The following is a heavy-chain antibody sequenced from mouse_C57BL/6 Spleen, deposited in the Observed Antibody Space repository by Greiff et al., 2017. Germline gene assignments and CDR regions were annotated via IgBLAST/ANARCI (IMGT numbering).Heavy chain of an antibody. V-gene: IGHV2-4*01. CDR1: GFSLTSYG. D-gene: IGHD2-10*01. J-gene: IGHJ2*01. Sequence: QVQLKESGPGLVQPSQSLSITCTVSGFSLTSYGVHWVRQPPGKGLEWLGVIWSGGSTDYNAAFISRLSISKDNSKSQVFFKMNSLQADDTAIYYCAKMAYYGPGAFGYWGQGTTLTVSS. CDR3: AKMAYYGPGAFGY. CDR2: IWSGGST.